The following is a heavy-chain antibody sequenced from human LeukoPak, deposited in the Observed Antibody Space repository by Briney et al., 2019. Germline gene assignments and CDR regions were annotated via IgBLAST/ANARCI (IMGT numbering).Heavy chain of an antibody. CDR1: GFSLSGYG. J-gene: IGHJ4*02. Sequence: GSLRLSCAASGFSLSGYGMHWVRQAPGKGLEWVAVISYDGSKKYYADFVKGRFTISRDNSKNTQYLEMNSLKAEDTAVYYCARVRAPHYYDYWGQGTLVTVSS. V-gene: IGHV3-30-3*01. CDR3: ARVRAPHYYDY. CDR2: ISYDGSKK.